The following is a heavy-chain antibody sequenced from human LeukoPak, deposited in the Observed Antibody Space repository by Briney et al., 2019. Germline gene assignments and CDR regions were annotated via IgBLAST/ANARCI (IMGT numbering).Heavy chain of an antibody. V-gene: IGHV4-59*01. CDR2: IYYSGST. CDR1: GGSISSYY. CDR3: ARGRYYYDSSGYYLYYYGMDV. Sequence: SETLSLTCAVSGGSISSYYWSWIRQPPGKGLEWIGYIYYSGSTNYNPSLKSRVTISVDTSKNQFSLKLGSVTAADTAVYYCARGRYYYDSSGYYLYYYGMDVWGQGTTVTVSS. J-gene: IGHJ6*02. D-gene: IGHD3-22*01.